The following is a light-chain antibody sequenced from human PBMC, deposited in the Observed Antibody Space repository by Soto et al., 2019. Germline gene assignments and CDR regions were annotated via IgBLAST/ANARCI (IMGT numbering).Light chain of an antibody. CDR2: AAS. CDR1: QSISSW. CDR3: QQYGNYPYT. Sequence: DIPMTQSPSTLSASVGDRVTITCRAGQSISSWLAWYQQKPGKAPKLLIYAASTLESGVPSRFSGSGSGTDFTLTISRLEPDDFATYYCQQYGNYPYTFGQGTKLEIK. J-gene: IGKJ2*01. V-gene: IGKV1-5*01.